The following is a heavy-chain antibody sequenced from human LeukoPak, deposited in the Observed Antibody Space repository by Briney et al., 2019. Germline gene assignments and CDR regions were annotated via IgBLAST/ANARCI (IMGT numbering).Heavy chain of an antibody. J-gene: IGHJ4*02. D-gene: IGHD3-22*01. CDR3: ARDLRYYDSSGYINYFDY. CDR2: ISSSSSYI. Sequence: GSLRLSCVASGFILSSYSMNWVRQAPGKGLEWVSSISSSSSYIYYADSVKGRFTISRDNAKNSLYLQMNSLRAEDTAVYYCARDLRYYDSSGYINYFDYWGQGTLVTVSS. CDR1: GFILSSYS. V-gene: IGHV3-21*01.